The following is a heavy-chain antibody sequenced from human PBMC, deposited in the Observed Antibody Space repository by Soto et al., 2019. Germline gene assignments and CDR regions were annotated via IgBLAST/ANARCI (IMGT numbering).Heavy chain of an antibody. J-gene: IGHJ5*02. D-gene: IGHD3-22*01. V-gene: IGHV1-2*02. CDR3: ARDRRPDYYDSSGYGNWFDP. CDR2: INPNSGGT. CDR1: GYTFTGYY. Sequence: ASVKVSCEASGYTFTGYYMHWVRQAPGQGLEWMGWINPNSGGTNYAQKFQGRVTMTRDTSISTAYMELSRLRSDDTAVYYCARDRRPDYYDSSGYGNWFDPWGQGTLVTVSS.